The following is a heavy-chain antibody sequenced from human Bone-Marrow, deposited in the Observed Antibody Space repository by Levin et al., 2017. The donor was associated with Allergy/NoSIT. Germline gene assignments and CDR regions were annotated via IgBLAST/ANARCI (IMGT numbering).Heavy chain of an antibody. Sequence: KSGGSLRLSCAASGFAFSDAWMSWVRQAPGKGLEWVGRTKSKTDGGTTDYAAPVKGRFTISRDDSKTTLFLQMNSLKTEDTAVYYCTTFATGTYLFHWGQGTLVTVSS. D-gene: IGHD1-26*01. V-gene: IGHV3-15*01. CDR2: TKSKTDGGTT. CDR3: TTFATGTYLFH. J-gene: IGHJ4*02. CDR1: GFAFSDAW.